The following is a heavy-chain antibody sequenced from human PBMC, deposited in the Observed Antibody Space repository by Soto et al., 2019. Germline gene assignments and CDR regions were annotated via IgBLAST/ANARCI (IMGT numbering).Heavy chain of an antibody. V-gene: IGHV1-18*01. CDR3: ARGDSSSGLDP. CDR1: GYTFTNYG. D-gene: IGHD6-6*01. Sequence: QVQVVQSGTEVKKPGASVKVSCKASGYTFTNYGISWVRQAPGQGLEWMGWISAYNGNTNYAQIFQGRVTLTTDTFTTTAYMELRSLRSDDTAVYYCARGDSSSGLDPWGQGTLVTVSS. J-gene: IGHJ5*02. CDR2: ISAYNGNT.